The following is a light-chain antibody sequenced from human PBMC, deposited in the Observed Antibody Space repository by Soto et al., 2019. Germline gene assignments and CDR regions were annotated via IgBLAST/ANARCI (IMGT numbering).Light chain of an antibody. CDR3: QEHNNYWT. Sequence: DVPMTQSPSTLSASVGDRVTITCRASQNINSDLAWYQQKPGKAPQLVIYRASSLESGVPSRFSGSGSGTEFTLTITSLQPDDFATYYCQEHNNYWTFGHGTRVDIK. CDR2: RAS. V-gene: IGKV1-5*03. J-gene: IGKJ1*01. CDR1: QNINSD.